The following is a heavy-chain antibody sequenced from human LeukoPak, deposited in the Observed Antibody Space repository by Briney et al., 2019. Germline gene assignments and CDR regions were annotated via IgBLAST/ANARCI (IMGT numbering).Heavy chain of an antibody. CDR2: IYYSGST. V-gene: IGHV4-59*12. CDR3: ARDRYHYDSSGYYYYFDY. CDR1: GGSFSGYY. Sequence: PSETLSLTCAVYGGSFSGYYWSWIRQPPGKGLEWIGYIYYSGSTDYNPSLKSRVTISVDTSKNQFSLKLSSVTAADTAVYYCARDRYHYDSSGYYYYFDYWGQGTLVTVSS. D-gene: IGHD3-22*01. J-gene: IGHJ4*02.